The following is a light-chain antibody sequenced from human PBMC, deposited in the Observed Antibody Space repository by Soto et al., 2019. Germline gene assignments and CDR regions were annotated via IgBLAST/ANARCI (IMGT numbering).Light chain of an antibody. J-gene: IGLJ1*01. CDR2: TNT. CDR1: SPNVGGNP. V-gene: IGLV1-44*01. CDR3: GSWDSSLSAYV. Sequence: QPVLTQPPSASWTPGERVTISCFGKSPNVGGNPVNWYQHVPTTAPKLLIYTNTQRPSGVPDRFSGSNSGTSASLAISGLQSGDEADYYCGSWDSSLSAYVLATGTKVTVL.